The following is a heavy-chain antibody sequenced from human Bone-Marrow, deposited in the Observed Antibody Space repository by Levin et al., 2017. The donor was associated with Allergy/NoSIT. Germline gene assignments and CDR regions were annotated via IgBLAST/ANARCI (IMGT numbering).Heavy chain of an antibody. D-gene: IGHD1-26*01. V-gene: IGHV3-30-3*01. CDR3: ARQRNSPGGYYYYAIDV. Sequence: QPGGSLRLSCEASGFTFENYAMQWVRQAPGKGLEWVAIISFDGSNTHHAESVKGRFTISRDNSKNTVYLQMNSLRVEDTALFYCARQRNSPGGYYYYAIDVWGQGTTVIVSS. CDR2: ISFDGSNT. J-gene: IGHJ6*02. CDR1: GFTFENYA.